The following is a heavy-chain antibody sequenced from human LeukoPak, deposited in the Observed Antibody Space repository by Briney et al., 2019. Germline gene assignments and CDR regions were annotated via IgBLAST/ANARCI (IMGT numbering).Heavy chain of an antibody. CDR3: AKGLEPATDVKQTFDF. V-gene: IGHV3-23*01. J-gene: IGHJ4*02. Sequence: GGALRLSCGASGFTFTKYAMSWVRQGPGKGLEWVSAISSSGDKTHYVDSVKGRFTISRDNSRNTVYLQMNSLRVEDAALYYCAKGLEPATDVKQTFDFWGQEALVTVSS. CDR2: ISSSGDKT. CDR1: GFTFTKYA. D-gene: IGHD1-26*01.